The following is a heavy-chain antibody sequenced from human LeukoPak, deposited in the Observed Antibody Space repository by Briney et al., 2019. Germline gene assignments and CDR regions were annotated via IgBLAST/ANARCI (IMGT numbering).Heavy chain of an antibody. V-gene: IGHV6-1*01. CDR3: ARVHAYDSSGFDI. CDR1: GDSVSSNSAA. Sequence: SQTLSLTCAISGDSVSSNSAAWTWIRQSPSRGLEWLGRTYYRSKWYNDYAVSVKSRITINPDTSKNQFSLQLNSVTPEDTAVYYCARVHAYDSSGFDIWGQGTMVTVSS. J-gene: IGHJ3*02. CDR2: TYYRSKWYN. D-gene: IGHD3-22*01.